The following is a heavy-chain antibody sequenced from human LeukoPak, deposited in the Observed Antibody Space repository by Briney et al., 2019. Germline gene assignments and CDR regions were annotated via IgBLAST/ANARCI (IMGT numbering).Heavy chain of an antibody. V-gene: IGHV3-21*01. J-gene: IGHJ4*02. CDR2: ISSTGTYI. D-gene: IGHD2/OR15-2a*01. CDR3: ARGVGNFRYYFDY. CDR1: GFTFSTYA. Sequence: GGSLRLSSAASGFTFSTYAMNWIRQAPGKGLEWVSSISSTGTYIYYGDLVEGRFTISRDNAKNSLYLQMNSLRAEDTAVYYCARGVGNFRYYFDYWGQGTLVTVSS.